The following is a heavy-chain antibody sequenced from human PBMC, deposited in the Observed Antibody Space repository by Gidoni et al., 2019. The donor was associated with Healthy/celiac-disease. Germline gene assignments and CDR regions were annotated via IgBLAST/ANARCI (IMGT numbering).Heavy chain of an antibody. D-gene: IGHD3-10*01. CDR3: ARRTMVRGVTENWFDP. CDR1: GYSFTSYW. V-gene: IGHV5-51*01. Sequence: EVQLVQSGAEVKKPGESLKISCKGSGYSFTSYWIGWVRQMTGKGLEWMGIIYPGDSDTRYSPSFQGQITIAADKSISTAYLQWSSLKASDTAMYYCARRTMVRGVTENWFDPWGQGTLVTVSS. J-gene: IGHJ5*02. CDR2: IYPGDSDT.